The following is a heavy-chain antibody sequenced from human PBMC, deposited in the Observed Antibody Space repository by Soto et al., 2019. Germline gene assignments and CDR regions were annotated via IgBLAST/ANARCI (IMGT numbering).Heavy chain of an antibody. CDR2: IYYSGST. CDR1: GGSISSYY. D-gene: IGHD6-13*01. V-gene: IGHV4-59*08. CDR3: ARRAAALAFDI. Sequence: PSETLSLTCTVSGGSISSYYWSWIRQPPGKGLEWIGYIYYSGSTNYNPSLKSRVTISVDTSKNQFSLKLSSVTAADTAVYYCARRAAALAFDIWGQGTMVTVS. J-gene: IGHJ3*02.